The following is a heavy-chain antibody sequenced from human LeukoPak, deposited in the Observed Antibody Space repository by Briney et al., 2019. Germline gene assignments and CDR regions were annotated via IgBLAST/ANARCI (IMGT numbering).Heavy chain of an antibody. CDR3: ARGFYGSGSQFDY. CDR2: ILHTGHT. D-gene: IGHD3-10*01. Sequence: SETLSLTRAVLGGSISSGDYRWGWIRQPPGKCLEWNGYILHTGHTSYNPSLKSRVTISVDMSKNQLSLKLSSVTAADTAVYYCARGFYGSGSQFDYWGQGTLVTVSS. CDR1: GGSISSGDYR. V-gene: IGHV4-30-2*01. J-gene: IGHJ4*02.